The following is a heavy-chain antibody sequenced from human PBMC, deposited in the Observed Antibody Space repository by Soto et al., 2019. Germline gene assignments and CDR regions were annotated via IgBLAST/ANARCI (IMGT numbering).Heavy chain of an antibody. D-gene: IGHD6-19*01. CDR2: IFSNDEK. CDR1: GISLSNARMG. CDR3: ARIRTEAGAVAGTWFFDL. V-gene: IGHV2-26*01. Sequence: QVTLKESGPVLVTPTETLTLTCTGSGISLSNARMGVTWIRQPPGKALEWLAHIFSNDEKSYSTSLKSRLTISKDTSKSQVVLTMTNKDPVDTATYYCARIRTEAGAVAGTWFFDLWGRGTLVTVSS. J-gene: IGHJ2*01.